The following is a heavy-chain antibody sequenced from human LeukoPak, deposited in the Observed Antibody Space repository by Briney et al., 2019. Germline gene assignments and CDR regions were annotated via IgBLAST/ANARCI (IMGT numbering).Heavy chain of an antibody. J-gene: IGHJ4*02. Sequence: EWVSHITASGTAMFYAASVKGRFTISRDNAKNSLYLQMNSLRDEDTAVYYCASSGSYRFDYWSQGTLVTVSS. CDR2: ITASGTAM. V-gene: IGHV3-48*02. CDR3: ASSGSYRFDY. D-gene: IGHD1-26*01.